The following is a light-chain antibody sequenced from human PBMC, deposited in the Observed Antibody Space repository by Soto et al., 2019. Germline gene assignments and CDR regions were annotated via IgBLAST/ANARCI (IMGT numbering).Light chain of an antibody. V-gene: IGKV1-39*01. CDR3: QQSYSTPT. J-gene: IGKJ4*01. CDR2: AAS. Sequence: DIQMTQSPSSLSASVGDRVTITCRASQSISTYVNWYQQKTGKAPKLLMYAASSLQGGVPSRFSGSGSGTDFTLTISSLQPEDFATYYCQQSYSTPTVGGGTKVDSK. CDR1: QSISTY.